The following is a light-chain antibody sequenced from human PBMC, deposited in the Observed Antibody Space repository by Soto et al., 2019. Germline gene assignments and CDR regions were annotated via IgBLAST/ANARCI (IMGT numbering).Light chain of an antibody. J-gene: IGKJ1*01. CDR3: QNYNSAFRT. CDR1: QGISNF. Sequence: DIPMTQSPSSLSASVGDRVTITCRASQGISNFLTWYQQKPGKVPKLLIYAASTLKSGVPSRFGGSGSGTDFTLTISSLQPEDVATYYCQNYNSAFRTFGQGTKVEIK. V-gene: IGKV1-27*01. CDR2: AAS.